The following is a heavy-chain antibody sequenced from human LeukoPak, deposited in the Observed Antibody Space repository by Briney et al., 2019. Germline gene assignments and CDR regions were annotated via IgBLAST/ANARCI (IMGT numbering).Heavy chain of an antibody. Sequence: GGSLRLSCAASGFTFSTYWMNWYRQAPGRGLEWVGNINQDASEINYVDSVRGRFTISRDNAKNSLHLQMNSLRAEDTAVYYCATDRDNSDWQKRFDSWGQGTLVTVSS. V-gene: IGHV3-7*01. CDR3: ATDRDNSDWQKRFDS. D-gene: IGHD2-21*02. J-gene: IGHJ4*02. CDR2: INQDASEI. CDR1: GFTFSTYW.